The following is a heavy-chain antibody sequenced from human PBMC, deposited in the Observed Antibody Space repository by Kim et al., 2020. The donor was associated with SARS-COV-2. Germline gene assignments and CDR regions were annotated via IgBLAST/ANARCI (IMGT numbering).Heavy chain of an antibody. J-gene: IGHJ4*02. D-gene: IGHD1-26*01. V-gene: IGHV4-59*01. Sequence: SETLSLTCTVSGGSINSYYWSWIRQPPEKGLEWIGYIYYTGSTNYNPSLSSRVTLSVYASKNQFSLKLTSVTAADTAVYYCARGGWSLDSWGQGTLVTISS. CDR3: ARGGWSLDS. CDR2: IYYTGST. CDR1: GGSINSYY.